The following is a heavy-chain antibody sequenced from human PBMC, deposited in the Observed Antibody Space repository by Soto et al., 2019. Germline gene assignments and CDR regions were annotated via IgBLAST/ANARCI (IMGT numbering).Heavy chain of an antibody. J-gene: IGHJ5*02. CDR2: MNPGSGNT. CDR1: GYTFTNYE. V-gene: IGHV1-8*01. CDR3: ARMASSGSLNWFDP. Sequence: EQLVQSGAEVKKPGASVKVSCKASGYTFTNYEISWVRQATGQGLEWMGWMNPGSGNTGYAHKFQGRVTMTRNISISTAYMELSRLGSDDTAIYYCARMASSGSLNWFDPWGQGTLVSVSS. D-gene: IGHD3-10*01.